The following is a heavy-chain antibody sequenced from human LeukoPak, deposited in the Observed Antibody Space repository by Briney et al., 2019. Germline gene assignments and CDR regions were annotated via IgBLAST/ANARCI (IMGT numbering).Heavy chain of an antibody. D-gene: IGHD6-19*01. J-gene: IGHJ2*01. CDR1: GGSISSHY. V-gene: IGHV4-59*11. CDR2: IFYSGST. CDR3: ARVGYSSGWSHFDL. Sequence: SETLSLTCTVSGGSISSHYWSWIRQPPGKGLEWIAYIFYSGSTNYNPSLRNRVTISVDTSKNQFSLKLSSVTAADTAVYYCARVGYSSGWSHFDLWGRGTLVTVSS.